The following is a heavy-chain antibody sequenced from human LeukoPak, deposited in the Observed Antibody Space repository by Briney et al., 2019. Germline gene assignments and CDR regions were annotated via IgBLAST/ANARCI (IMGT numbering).Heavy chain of an antibody. V-gene: IGHV3-53*05. CDR1: GFTVSSNY. CDR3: ARDEGSPYYYYGMDV. Sequence: GGSLRLSCAASGFTVSSNYISWVRQAPGKGLEWVSVIYSGGSTYYADSVKGRFTISRDNSKNTLYLQMNSLRAEDTAVYYCARDEGSPYYYYGMDVWGQGTTVTVSS. J-gene: IGHJ6*02. CDR2: IYSGGST.